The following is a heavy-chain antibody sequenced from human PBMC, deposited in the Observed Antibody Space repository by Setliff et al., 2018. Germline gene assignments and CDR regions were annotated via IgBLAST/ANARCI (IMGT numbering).Heavy chain of an antibody. CDR1: GYTFTGYG. CDR2: IIPIFGTA. V-gene: IGHV1-69*13. CDR3: ARGLIVLPGPSGDMGYFDY. J-gene: IGHJ4*02. D-gene: IGHD2-8*01. Sequence: SVKVSCKASGYTFTGYGISWVRQAPGQGLEWMGGIIPIFGTANYAQKFQGRVTITADESTSTAYMELSSLRSEDTAVYYCARGLIVLPGPSGDMGYFDYWGQGTLVTVSS.